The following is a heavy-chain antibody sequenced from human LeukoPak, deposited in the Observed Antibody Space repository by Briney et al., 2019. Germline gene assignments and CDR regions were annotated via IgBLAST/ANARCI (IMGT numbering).Heavy chain of an antibody. Sequence: ASVTVSCKASGYTFTVYYMHWVRQAPGQGLEWMGWINPNSGGTNYAQKFQGWVTMTRDTFISTAYMELSRLRSDDTAVYYCSTATINYYYYGMDVWGQGTTVTVSS. J-gene: IGHJ6*02. CDR3: STATINYYYYGMDV. V-gene: IGHV1-2*04. CDR1: GYTFTVYY. CDR2: INPNSGGT. D-gene: IGHD5-12*01.